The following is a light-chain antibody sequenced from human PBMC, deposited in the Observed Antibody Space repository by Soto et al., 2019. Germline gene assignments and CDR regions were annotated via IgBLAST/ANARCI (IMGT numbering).Light chain of an antibody. Sequence: DIQMTQSPSSLSASVGDRVTVTCRASQGIRNYLAWYQQKPGKVPRLLIYDASTVQSGVPSRFSGSGSGTDFTLTISRLQAEDVAIYYCQKYNTAPFTFGPGTKVDLK. CDR1: QGIRNY. J-gene: IGKJ3*01. CDR2: DAS. CDR3: QKYNTAPFT. V-gene: IGKV1-27*01.